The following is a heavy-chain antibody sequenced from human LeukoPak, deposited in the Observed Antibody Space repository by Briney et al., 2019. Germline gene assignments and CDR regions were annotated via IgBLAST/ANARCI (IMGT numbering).Heavy chain of an antibody. CDR2: IYYRGNT. Sequence: PSDTLSLTCTVSGGSFTDYSWVWIRQPPAPGLEWIGSIYYRGNTFYNPSLRNRVSISIDTSKGRFSLNLNSVTAADTAVYFCTRDREHGTQDSWGQGTLVTVS. V-gene: IGHV4-39*07. CDR1: GGSFTDYS. J-gene: IGHJ4*02. CDR3: TRDREHGTQDS. D-gene: IGHD1-26*01.